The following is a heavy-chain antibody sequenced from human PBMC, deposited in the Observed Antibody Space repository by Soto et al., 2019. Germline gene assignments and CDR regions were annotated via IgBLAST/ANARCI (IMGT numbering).Heavy chain of an antibody. D-gene: IGHD6-13*01. Sequence: EVQLVESGGGLVQPGGSLRLSCVASGFTLSRYSMNWVRQAPGKGLEWVSYISRSSSTIYYADSVKGRFTISRDNAENSLYLQMNSLRAEDTAVYYCARDLAGGIPDSWGQGTRVTVSS. V-gene: IGHV3-48*01. CDR2: ISRSSSTI. CDR1: GFTLSRYS. J-gene: IGHJ4*02. CDR3: ARDLAGGIPDS.